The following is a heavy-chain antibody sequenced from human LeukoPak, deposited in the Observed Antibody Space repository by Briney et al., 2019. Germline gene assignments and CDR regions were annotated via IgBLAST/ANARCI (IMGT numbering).Heavy chain of an antibody. V-gene: IGHV1-24*01. D-gene: IGHD1-26*01. CDR2: FDPEDGET. CDR1: GYTLTELS. CDR3: ARDLKRVGAKVALSDY. J-gene: IGHJ4*02. Sequence: GASVKVSCKVSGYTLTELSMHWVRQAPGKGLEWMGGFDPEDGETIYAQKFQGRVTMTTDTSTSTAYMELRSLRSDDTAVYYCARDLKRVGAKVALSDYWGQGTLVTVSS.